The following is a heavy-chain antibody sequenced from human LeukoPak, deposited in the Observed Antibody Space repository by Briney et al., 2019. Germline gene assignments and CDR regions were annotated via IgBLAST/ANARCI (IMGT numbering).Heavy chain of an antibody. CDR3: ARGARRADLNSSGYYCYYYYMDV. CDR1: GGTFSSYA. CDR2: IIPIFGTA. D-gene: IGHD3-22*01. Sequence: GASVKVSCKASGGTFSSYAISWVRQAPGQGLEWMGGIIPIFGTANYAQKFQGRVTITADESTSTAYMELSSLRSEDTAVYYCARGARRADLNSSGYYCYYYYMDVWGKGTTVTVSS. V-gene: IGHV1-69*13. J-gene: IGHJ6*03.